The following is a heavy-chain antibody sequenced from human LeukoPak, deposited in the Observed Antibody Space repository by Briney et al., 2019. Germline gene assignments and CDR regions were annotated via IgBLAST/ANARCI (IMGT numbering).Heavy chain of an antibody. CDR1: GFTVSSNY. Sequence: TGGSLRLSCAASGFTVSSNYMSWVRQAPGKALEWVSVIYNGGSTYYADSVKGRFTISRHNSKNTLYLQMNSLRAEDTAVYYCARARARRDGYNYHFDYWGQGTLVTVSS. D-gene: IGHD5-24*01. CDR3: ARARARRDGYNYHFDY. J-gene: IGHJ4*02. CDR2: IYNGGST. V-gene: IGHV3-53*04.